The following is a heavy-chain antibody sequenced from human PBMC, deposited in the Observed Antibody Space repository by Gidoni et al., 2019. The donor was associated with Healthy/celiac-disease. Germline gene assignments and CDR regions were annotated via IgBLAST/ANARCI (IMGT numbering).Heavy chain of an antibody. CDR1: GCTFSTYA. J-gene: IGHJ4*02. V-gene: IGHV1-69*01. D-gene: IGHD3-10*01. Sequence: QVQLVQSGAEVKKPGSSVKVSCKASGCTFSTYAISWVRLAPGQGLEWMGGIIPIFGTANYAQKFQGRVTITADESTSTAYMELSSLRSEDTAVYYCARVAYEEWVRGVTRFDYWGQGTLVTVSS. CDR3: ARVAYEEWVRGVTRFDY. CDR2: IIPIFGTA.